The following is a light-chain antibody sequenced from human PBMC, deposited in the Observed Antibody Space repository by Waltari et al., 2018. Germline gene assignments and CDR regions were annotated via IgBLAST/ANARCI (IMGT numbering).Light chain of an antibody. Sequence: DIQMTQSPSSLSASVGDRVTISCRASQSIRSYLNWYQQKPGMAHQLLIHAASSLQSGVPSRFSGSGSGTDFTLTISSLQPEDIATYYCQQSYSTPYTFGQGTNLEIK. CDR3: QQSYSTPYT. CDR1: QSIRSY. V-gene: IGKV1-39*01. J-gene: IGKJ2*01. CDR2: AAS.